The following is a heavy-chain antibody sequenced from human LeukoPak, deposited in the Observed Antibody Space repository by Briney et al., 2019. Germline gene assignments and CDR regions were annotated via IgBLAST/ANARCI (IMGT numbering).Heavy chain of an antibody. CDR1: GFTFSTSV. CDR3: ALRGKYYFDY. CDR2: FRRSGNT. D-gene: IGHD3-16*01. V-gene: IGHV3-23*01. Sequence: GGSLRLSCAGSGFTFSTSVMSWVRQAPGRGLEWVATFRRSGNTYYADSVKGQFTISRDNSQSMLFLQMNSLRAEDTAVYYCALRGKYYFDYWGQGTLVTVSS. J-gene: IGHJ4*02.